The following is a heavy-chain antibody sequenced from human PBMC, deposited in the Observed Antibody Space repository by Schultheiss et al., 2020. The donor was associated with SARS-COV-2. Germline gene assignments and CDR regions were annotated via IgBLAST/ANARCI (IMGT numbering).Heavy chain of an antibody. J-gene: IGHJ4*02. CDR2: IYYSGST. CDR1: GGSFSGYY. D-gene: IGHD3-10*01. V-gene: IGHV4-34*01. CDR3: ASGRPVVRGVIVYFDY. Sequence: SETLSLTCAVYGGSFSGYYWSWIRQPPGKGLEWIGSIYYSGSTNYNPSLKSRVTISVDTSKNQFSLKLSSVTAADTAVYYCASGRPVVRGVIVYFDYWGQGTLVTVSS.